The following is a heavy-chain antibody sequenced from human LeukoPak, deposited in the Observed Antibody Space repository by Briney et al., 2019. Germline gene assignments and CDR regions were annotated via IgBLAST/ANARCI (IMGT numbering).Heavy chain of an antibody. CDR3: ARGLPASVFFDY. J-gene: IGHJ4*02. CDR1: GYTFTSYD. Sequence: ASVKVSCKASGYTFTSYDINWVRQATGQGLEWMGWMNPNSGNTGYAQKFQGRVTITADESTSTAYMELSSLRSEDTAVYYCARGLPASVFFDYWGQGTLVTVSS. CDR2: MNPNSGNT. D-gene: IGHD1-26*01. V-gene: IGHV1-8*01.